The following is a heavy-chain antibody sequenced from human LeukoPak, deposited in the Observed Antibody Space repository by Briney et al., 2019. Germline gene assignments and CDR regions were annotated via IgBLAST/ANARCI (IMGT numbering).Heavy chain of an antibody. CDR2: ISSSGSTI. D-gene: IGHD3-3*01. Sequence: GGSLRLSCAASGFTFSNYWMSWVRQAPGKGLEWVSYISSSGSTIYYADSVKGRFTISRDNSKNTLYLQMNSLRAEDTAVYYCARDPLPNYDFWSGYFDYWGQGTLVTVSS. V-gene: IGHV3-48*01. CDR3: ARDPLPNYDFWSGYFDY. CDR1: GFTFSNYW. J-gene: IGHJ4*02.